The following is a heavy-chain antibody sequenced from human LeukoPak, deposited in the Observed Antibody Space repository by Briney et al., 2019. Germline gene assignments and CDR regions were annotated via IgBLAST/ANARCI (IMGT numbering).Heavy chain of an antibody. CDR1: GGSISSYY. V-gene: IGHV4-59*08. D-gene: IGHD3-10*01. J-gene: IGHJ6*02. CDR3: ARSRGVRGGMDV. CDR2: IYYSGST. Sequence: SETLSLTCTVSGGSISSYYWSWIRQPPGKGLEWIGYIYYSGSTNYNPSLKSRVTISVDTSKNQFSLKLSSVTAADTAVYYCARSRGVRGGMDVWGQGTTVTVSS.